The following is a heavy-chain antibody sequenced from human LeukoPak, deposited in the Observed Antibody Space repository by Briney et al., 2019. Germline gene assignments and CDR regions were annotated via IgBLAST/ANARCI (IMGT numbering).Heavy chain of an antibody. Sequence: PGGYLRLSCAASGFTFSSYSMNWVRQAPGKGLEWVSYISNSSSTIYYADSVKGRFTISRDNAKNSLYLQMNSLRAEDTAVYYCARGPLYGSEEGPNDYWGQGTLVTVSS. CDR2: ISNSSSTI. J-gene: IGHJ4*02. D-gene: IGHD3-10*01. V-gene: IGHV3-48*01. CDR3: ARGPLYGSEEGPNDY. CDR1: GFTFSSYS.